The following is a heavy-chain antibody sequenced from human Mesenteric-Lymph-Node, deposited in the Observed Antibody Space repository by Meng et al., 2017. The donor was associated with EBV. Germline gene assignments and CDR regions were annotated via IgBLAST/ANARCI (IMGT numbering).Heavy chain of an antibody. J-gene: IGHJ2*01. D-gene: IGHD3-22*01. CDR2: ISYDGSNK. Sequence: VERWRSGGGVVRPGMSLRLSCAASGFTFSSYAMHWVRQAPGKGLEWVAVISYDGSNKYYADSVKGRFTISRDNSKNTLYLQMNSLRAEDTAVYYCARSLYYDSSHFDLWGRGTLVTVSS. V-gene: IGHV3-30-3*01. CDR3: ARSLYYDSSHFDL. CDR1: GFTFSSYA.